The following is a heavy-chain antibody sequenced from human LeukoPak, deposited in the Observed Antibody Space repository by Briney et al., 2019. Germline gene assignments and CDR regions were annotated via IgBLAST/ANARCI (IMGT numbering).Heavy chain of an antibody. Sequence: SETLSLTCTVSGGSISSYYWSWIRQPAGKGLEWIGRIYTSGSTNYNPSLKSRVTMSVDTSKNQFSLKLSSVTAADTAVYYCARDSLRGSRSPIYDYWGQGTLVTVSS. CDR2: IYTSGST. CDR3: ARDSLRGSRSPIYDY. CDR1: GGSISSYY. J-gene: IGHJ4*02. D-gene: IGHD3-10*01. V-gene: IGHV4-4*07.